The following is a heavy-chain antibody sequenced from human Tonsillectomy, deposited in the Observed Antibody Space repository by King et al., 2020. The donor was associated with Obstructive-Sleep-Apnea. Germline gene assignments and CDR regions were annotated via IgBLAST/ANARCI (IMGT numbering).Heavy chain of an antibody. Sequence: VQLVESGGGLVQPGRSLRLSCAASGFTFDDYAMHWVRQAPGKGLGWVSGISWYSGGIGYSDYVKGRLTISRDNAKNSLYLQMNSLRAEDTALYYCAKDVVVAASYAFDIWGQGTMVTVSS. V-gene: IGHV3-9*01. CDR1: GFTFDDYA. J-gene: IGHJ3*02. CDR3: AKDVVVAASYAFDI. CDR2: ISWYSGGI. D-gene: IGHD2-15*01.